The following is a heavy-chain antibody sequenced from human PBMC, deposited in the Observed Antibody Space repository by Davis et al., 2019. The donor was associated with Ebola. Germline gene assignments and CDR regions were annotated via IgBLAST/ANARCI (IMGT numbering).Heavy chain of an antibody. CDR2: INAGNGNT. D-gene: IGHD2-15*01. J-gene: IGHJ6*02. CDR1: GYTFTSYG. CDR3: ARDPYCSGGSCYGTYGMDV. Sequence: ASVKVSCKASGYTFTSYGISWVRQAPGQGLEWMGWINAGNGNTKYSQKFQGRVTITRDTSASTAYMELSSLRSEDTAVYYCARDPYCSGGSCYGTYGMDVWGQRTTVTVSS. V-gene: IGHV1-3*01.